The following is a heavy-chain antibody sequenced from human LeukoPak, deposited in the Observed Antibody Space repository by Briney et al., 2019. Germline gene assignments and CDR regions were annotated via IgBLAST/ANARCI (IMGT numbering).Heavy chain of an antibody. CDR2: ISAYNGNT. CDR3: ARRQQWLVHEWWFDP. CDR1: GYTFTSYG. Sequence: ASVKVSCKASGYTFTSYGISWVRQAPGQGLEWMGWISAYNGNTNYAQKLQGRVTMTTDTSTSTAYMELSSLRSEDTAVYYCARRQQWLVHEWWFDPWGQGTLVTVSS. V-gene: IGHV1-18*01. D-gene: IGHD6-19*01. J-gene: IGHJ5*02.